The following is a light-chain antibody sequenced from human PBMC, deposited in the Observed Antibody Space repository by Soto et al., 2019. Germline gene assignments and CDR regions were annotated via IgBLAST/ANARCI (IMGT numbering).Light chain of an antibody. CDR2: AAS. CDR3: QQSFSTPRT. J-gene: IGKJ2*02. CDR1: QSISTY. Sequence: DIQMTQSPSSLSASVGDRVTITCRASQSISTYLNWYQQKVGKAPKLLIYAASSLQRGVPSRCSGSGSGTDFALTISSLQPEDFATYYCQQSFSTPRTFGQGTKLEIK. V-gene: IGKV1-39*01.